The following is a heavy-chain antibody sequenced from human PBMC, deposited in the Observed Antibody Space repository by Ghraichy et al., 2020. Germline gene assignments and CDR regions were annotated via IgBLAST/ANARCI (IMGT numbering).Heavy chain of an antibody. CDR3: ARSYTYFFDNSGYPTFDF. Sequence: SQTLSLTCTVSGVSISHYYWSWIRQPPGRGLEWIGYIYDSGGTNYITNYNPSLKSRVTISVDSSKNQVSLKLSSVTAADTAVFYCARSYTYFFDNSGYPTFDFWGQGTLVTVSS. CDR1: GVSISHYY. CDR2: IYDSGGTNYIT. D-gene: IGHD3-22*01. J-gene: IGHJ4*02. V-gene: IGHV4-59*01.